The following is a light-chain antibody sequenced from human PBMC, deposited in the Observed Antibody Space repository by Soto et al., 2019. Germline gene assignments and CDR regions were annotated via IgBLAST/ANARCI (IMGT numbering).Light chain of an antibody. V-gene: IGKV3-15*01. CDR1: QSVSSR. Sequence: GLSKSPPTLSVSPGERATLSCRASQSVSSRLAWYQQKPGQAPSLLIYSASTRATGTPARFSGSGSGTEFTLTISSLQSEDFAVYYCQQCSNWPFTFGPGTKVDIK. CDR2: SAS. CDR3: QQCSNWPFT. J-gene: IGKJ3*01.